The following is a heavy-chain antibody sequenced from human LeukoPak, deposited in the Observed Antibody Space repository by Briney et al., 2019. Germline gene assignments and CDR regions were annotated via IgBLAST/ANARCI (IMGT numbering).Heavy chain of an antibody. D-gene: IGHD3-9*01. Sequence: GASVTVSCTASGYTFTGYYMHWVRQAPGQGLEWMGWINPNSGGTNYAQKFQGRVTMTRDTSISTAYMELSRLRSDDTAVYYCARDPHYDILTGYYLFDPWGQGTLVTVSS. J-gene: IGHJ5*02. CDR3: ARDPHYDILTGYYLFDP. V-gene: IGHV1-2*02. CDR1: GYTFTGYY. CDR2: INPNSGGT.